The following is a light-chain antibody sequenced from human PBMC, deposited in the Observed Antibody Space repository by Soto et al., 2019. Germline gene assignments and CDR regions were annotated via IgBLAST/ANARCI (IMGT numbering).Light chain of an antibody. J-gene: IGLJ1*01. V-gene: IGLV2-14*01. CDR2: DVS. Sequence: ALTQPASVYGSPGQSITISCTGTSSDVGGYNYVSWYQQHPGKAPKFMIYDVSNRPSGVSTRFSGSKSGNTASLTISGLQAEDEADYYCNSYTTSNTRQIVFGTGTKVTVL. CDR1: SSDVGGYNY. CDR3: NSYTTSNTRQIV.